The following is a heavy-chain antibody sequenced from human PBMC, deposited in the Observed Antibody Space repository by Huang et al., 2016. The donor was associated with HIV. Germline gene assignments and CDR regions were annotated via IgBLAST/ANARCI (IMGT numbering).Heavy chain of an antibody. D-gene: IGHD3-16*01. J-gene: IGHJ5*02. CDR3: AREVMISFGGPFDP. Sequence: QVQLQQWGAGLLKPSETLSLTCAVYGGSFSGYSWNWIRQSPGKGMERIGQIKHSGSTDYNPSVKSRVTISIDTSKNQFSLKLNSVTAADTAIYYCAREVMISFGGPFDPWGHGNLVTVSS. CDR1: GGSFSGYS. CDR2: IKHSGST. V-gene: IGHV4-34*01.